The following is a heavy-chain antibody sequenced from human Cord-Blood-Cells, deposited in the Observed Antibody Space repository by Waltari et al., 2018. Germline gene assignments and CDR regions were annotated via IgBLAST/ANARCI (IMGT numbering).Heavy chain of an antibody. D-gene: IGHD3-22*01. Sequence: EVQLVESGGGLIQPGGSLRLSCADSGFTVSSNYMSWARQAPGTGLKCVSVISSGGSTSYADSVKGRFTISRDNSKNTLYLQMNSLRAEDTAVYYCARAPLLYYDSSGPFDYWGQGTLVTVSS. CDR2: ISSGGST. J-gene: IGHJ4*02. CDR3: ARAPLLYYDSSGPFDY. V-gene: IGHV3-53*01. CDR1: GFTVSSNY.